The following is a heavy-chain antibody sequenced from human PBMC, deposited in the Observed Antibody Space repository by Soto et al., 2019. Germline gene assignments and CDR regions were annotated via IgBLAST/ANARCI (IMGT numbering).Heavy chain of an antibody. CDR3: ATVYSIAARIDAFDI. D-gene: IGHD6-6*01. CDR1: GGTFSSYA. CDR2: IIPIFGTA. Sequence: GASVKVSCKASGGTFSSYAISWVRQAPGQGLEWMGGIIPIFGTANYAQKFQGRVTITADESTSTAYMELSSLRSEDTAVYYRATVYSIAARIDAFDIWGQGTMVTVSS. V-gene: IGHV1-69*13. J-gene: IGHJ3*02.